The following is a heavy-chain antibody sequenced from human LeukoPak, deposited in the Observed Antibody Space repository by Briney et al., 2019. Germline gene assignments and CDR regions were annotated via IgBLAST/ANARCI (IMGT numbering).Heavy chain of an antibody. J-gene: IGHJ4*02. CDR2: IYTSGST. D-gene: IGHD2-2*03. CDR3: ARGGNGVAIVVVPAAKFDY. Sequence: SETLSLTCTVSGGSISSGSYYWSWIRQPAGKGLEWIGRIYTSGSTNYNPSLKSRVTISVDTSKNQFSLKLSSVTAADTAVYYCARGGNGVAIVVVPAAKFDYWGQGTLVTVSS. CDR1: GGSISSGSYY. V-gene: IGHV4-61*02.